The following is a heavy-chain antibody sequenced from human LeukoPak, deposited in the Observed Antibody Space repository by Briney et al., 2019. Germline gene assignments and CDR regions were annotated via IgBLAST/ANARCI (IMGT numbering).Heavy chain of an antibody. CDR2: IYYSGST. D-gene: IGHD5-12*01. Sequence: SETLSLTCTVSGGSISSGDYYWSWIRQPPGTGLEWIGYIYYSGSTYYNPSPKSRVTISVDTSKNQFSLKLSSVTAADTAVYYCARRGYSGYGPPDYWGQGTLVTVSA. CDR1: GGSISSGDYY. J-gene: IGHJ4*02. V-gene: IGHV4-30-4*01. CDR3: ARRGYSGYGPPDY.